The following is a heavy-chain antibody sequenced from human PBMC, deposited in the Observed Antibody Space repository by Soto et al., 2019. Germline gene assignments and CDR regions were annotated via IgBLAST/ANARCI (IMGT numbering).Heavy chain of an antibody. Sequence: ASVKVSCKASGYTFTSYAMHWVRQAPGQRLEWMGWINAGNGNTKYSQKFQGRVTITRDTSASTAYMELSSLRSEDTAVYYCAREGFGVVNPIPYYYYGMDVWGQGTTVTVSS. D-gene: IGHD3-3*01. CDR3: AREGFGVVNPIPYYYYGMDV. CDR1: GYTFTSYA. J-gene: IGHJ6*02. V-gene: IGHV1-3*01. CDR2: INAGNGNT.